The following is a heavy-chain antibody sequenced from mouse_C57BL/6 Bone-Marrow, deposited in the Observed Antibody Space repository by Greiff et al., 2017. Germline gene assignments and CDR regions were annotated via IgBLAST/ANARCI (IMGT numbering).Heavy chain of an antibody. D-gene: IGHD1-1*01. CDR1: GYAFSSSW. J-gene: IGHJ2*01. Sequence: QVQLQQSGPELVKPGASVKISCKASGYAFSSSWMNWVKQRPGKGLEWIGRIYPGDGDTNYNGKFKSKATLTADKSSSTAYMQLSSLTSEDSAVYFCAREVITTVVASYYFDYWGQGTTLTVSS. CDR2: IYPGDGDT. V-gene: IGHV1-82*01. CDR3: AREVITTVVASYYFDY.